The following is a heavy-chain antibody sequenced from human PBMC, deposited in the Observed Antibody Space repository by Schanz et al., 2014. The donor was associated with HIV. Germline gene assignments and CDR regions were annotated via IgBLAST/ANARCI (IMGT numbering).Heavy chain of an antibody. CDR1: GFTFSNYA. CDR2: ISYDGSNK. J-gene: IGHJ4*02. D-gene: IGHD2-2*01. V-gene: IGHV3-30-3*01. CDR3: AKVGRIYSTTWIDY. Sequence: VPLLESGGGLVQPGRSRRLACAVSGFTFSNYAMHWVRQAPGKGLEWVAVISYDGSNKYYADSVKGRFTISRDNSKNTLYLQMNSLRREDTAVYYCAKVGRIYSTTWIDYWGQGTLVTVSS.